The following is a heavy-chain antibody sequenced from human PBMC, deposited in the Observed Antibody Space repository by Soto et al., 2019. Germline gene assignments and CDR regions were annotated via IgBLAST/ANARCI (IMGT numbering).Heavy chain of an antibody. Sequence: GGSLRLSCAASGFTFSSYVMHWVRQSPGKGLGWVAVISYDGSNKYYADSVKGRFTISRDNSKNTLYLQMNSLRAEDTAVYYCAKDQGSSGYGPLDYWGQGTLVTVSS. CDR2: ISYDGSNK. CDR3: AKDQGSSGYGPLDY. J-gene: IGHJ4*02. D-gene: IGHD3-22*01. V-gene: IGHV3-30*18. CDR1: GFTFSSYV.